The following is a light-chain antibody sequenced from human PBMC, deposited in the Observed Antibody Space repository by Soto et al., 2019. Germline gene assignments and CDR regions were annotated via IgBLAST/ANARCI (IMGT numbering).Light chain of an antibody. CDR1: QDISSN. CDR2: GAS. Sequence: EIVMTQSPTTLSVSPGERGTLSCRASQDISSNLAWYQQKPGQTPRLLIHGASTRATGIPARFSGSGSGTRFTLTIASLQSEDFAAYYCQQYDNWPRTFGQGTKVDIK. V-gene: IGKV3-15*01. J-gene: IGKJ1*01. CDR3: QQYDNWPRT.